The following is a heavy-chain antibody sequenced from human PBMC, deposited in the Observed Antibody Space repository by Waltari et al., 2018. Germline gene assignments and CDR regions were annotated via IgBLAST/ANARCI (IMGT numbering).Heavy chain of an antibody. Sequence: QLQLQESGSGLVQPSETLSLTCAVSDGSINNGDYSWNWIRQPPGKGLDWIGNIYHSGTTYYNPYLKGRVTISLDRSKNQFSLKLTSVTAADTAMYYCARGGDGYKYWGQGTLVTVSS. CDR3: ARGGDGYKY. D-gene: IGHD5-12*01. CDR1: DGSINNGDYS. J-gene: IGHJ4*02. V-gene: IGHV4-30-2*01. CDR2: IYHSGTT.